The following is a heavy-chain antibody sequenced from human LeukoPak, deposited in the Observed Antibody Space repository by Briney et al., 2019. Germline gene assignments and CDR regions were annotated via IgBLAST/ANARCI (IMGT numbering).Heavy chain of an antibody. CDR1: GGSFSGYY. V-gene: IGHV4-34*01. CDR2: INHSGSS. J-gene: IGHJ4*02. Sequence: SETLSLTCAVYGGSFSGYYWSWIRQPPGKGLEWIGEINHSGSSNYNPSLKSRVTISVDTSKNQFSLKLSSVTAADTAVYYCARAEDIVATIFDYWGQGTLVTVSS. CDR3: ARAEDIVATIFDY. D-gene: IGHD5-12*01.